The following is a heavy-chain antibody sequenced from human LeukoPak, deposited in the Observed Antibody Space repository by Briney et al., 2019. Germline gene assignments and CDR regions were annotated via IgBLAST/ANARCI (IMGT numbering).Heavy chain of an antibody. CDR3: AKDQNGYYDSSGYDY. Sequence: PGGTLRLSCAASGFTFSNYGMSWVRQAPGKGLEWVSAISSSGGSTYYADSVKGRFTISRDNSKNTLYLQMNSLRAEDTAVYYCAKDQNGYYDSSGYDYWGQGTLVTVSS. CDR1: GFTFSNYG. D-gene: IGHD3-22*01. CDR2: ISSSGGST. V-gene: IGHV3-23*01. J-gene: IGHJ4*02.